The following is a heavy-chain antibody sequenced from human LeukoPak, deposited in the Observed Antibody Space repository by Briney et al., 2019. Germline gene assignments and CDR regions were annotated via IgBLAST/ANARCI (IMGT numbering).Heavy chain of an antibody. CDR3: ARGLVAAADYYYYYYMDV. D-gene: IGHD6-13*01. CDR1: GGTFSSYA. CDR2: IIPIFGTA. V-gene: IGHV1-69*13. Sequence: SVKVSCKASGGTFSSYAISWVRQAPGQGLEWMGGIIPIFGTANYAQKFQGRVTITADESTSTAYMELSSLRSEDTAVYYCARGLVAAADYYYYYYMDVWGKGTTVTVSS. J-gene: IGHJ6*03.